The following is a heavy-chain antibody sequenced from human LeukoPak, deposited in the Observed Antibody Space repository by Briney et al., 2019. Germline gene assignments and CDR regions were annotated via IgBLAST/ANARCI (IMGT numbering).Heavy chain of an antibody. J-gene: IGHJ4*02. CDR3: ASREFDSRGYYGY. Sequence: SETLSLTCTVSGGSISSSSYYWGWIRQPPGKGLEWIGSIYYSGSTYYNPSLKSRVTISVDTSKNQFSLKLSSVTAADPAVYYGASREFDSRGYYGYWGQGTLVTVSS. CDR2: IYYSGST. D-gene: IGHD3-22*01. CDR1: GGSISSSSYY. V-gene: IGHV4-39*01.